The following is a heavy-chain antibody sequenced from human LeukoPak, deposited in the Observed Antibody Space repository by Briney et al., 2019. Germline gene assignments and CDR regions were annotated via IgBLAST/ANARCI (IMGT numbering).Heavy chain of an antibody. D-gene: IGHD2-15*01. CDR3: ARKDCSSGSCYSDY. J-gene: IGHJ4*02. Sequence: HPGGSLRLSCAASGFTFSSYWMSWVRQAPGKGLEWVANIKQDGSEKYYVDSVKGRFTISRDNAKNSLYLQMNSLRAEDTAVYYCARKDCSSGSCYSDYWGQGTLVTVSS. CDR1: GFTFSSYW. V-gene: IGHV3-7*01. CDR2: IKQDGSEK.